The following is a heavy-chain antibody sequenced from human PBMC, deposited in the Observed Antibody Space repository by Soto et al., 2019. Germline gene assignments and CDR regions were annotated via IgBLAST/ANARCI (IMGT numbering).Heavy chain of an antibody. CDR2: IYYSGST. CDR3: ARVGCSSTSCYGDWFDP. CDR1: GGSISSSSYY. J-gene: IGHJ5*02. Sequence: SETLSLTCTVSGGSISSSSYYWGWIRQPPGKGLEWIGSIYYSGSTYYNPSLKSRVTISVDKSKNQFSLKLSSVTAADTAVYYCARVGCSSTSCYGDWFDPWGQGTLVTVSS. D-gene: IGHD2-2*01. V-gene: IGHV4-39*07.